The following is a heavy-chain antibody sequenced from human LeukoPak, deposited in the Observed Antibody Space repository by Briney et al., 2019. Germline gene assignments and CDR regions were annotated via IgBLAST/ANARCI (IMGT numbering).Heavy chain of an antibody. J-gene: IGHJ4*02. Sequence: GGTLRLSCAASGFTFSSYGMIWVRQAPGKGLEWVSAISGSGGSTYYADSVKGRFTISRDNFKYTLYLQMNSLRTEDTAVYYCARDSGFSESQRGEYWGQRALVTVS. CDR1: GFTFSSYG. V-gene: IGHV3-23*01. D-gene: IGHD5-24*01. CDR3: ARDSGFSESQRGEY. CDR2: ISGSGGST.